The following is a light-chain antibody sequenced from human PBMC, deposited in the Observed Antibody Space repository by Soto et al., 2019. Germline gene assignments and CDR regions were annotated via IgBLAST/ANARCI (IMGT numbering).Light chain of an antibody. CDR2: EVS. J-gene: IGLJ2*01. CDR1: TSDIGRYNY. CDR3: SSYTTSNTLV. Sequence: QSALTQPASVSGSPGQSITISCTGTTSDIGRYNYVAWYQQHPGKAPKVMIYEVSNRPSWISNRFSGSKSGNTASMTISGLQADDEAHYYCSSYTTSNTLVFGGGTKLTVL. V-gene: IGLV2-14*01.